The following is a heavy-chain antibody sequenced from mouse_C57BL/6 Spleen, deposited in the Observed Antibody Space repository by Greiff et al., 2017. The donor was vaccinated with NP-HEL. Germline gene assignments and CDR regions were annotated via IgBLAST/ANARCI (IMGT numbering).Heavy chain of an antibody. CDR1: GFTFSNYW. CDR3: TGKAYYSNYEYAMDY. J-gene: IGHJ4*01. Sequence: DVMLVESGGGLVQPGGSMKLSCVASGFTFSNYWMNWVRQSPEKGLEWVAQIRLKSDNYATHYAESVKGRFTISRDDSKSSVYLQMNNLRAEDTGIYYCTGKAYYSNYEYAMDYWGQGTSVTVSS. D-gene: IGHD2-5*01. V-gene: IGHV6-3*01. CDR2: IRLKSDNYAT.